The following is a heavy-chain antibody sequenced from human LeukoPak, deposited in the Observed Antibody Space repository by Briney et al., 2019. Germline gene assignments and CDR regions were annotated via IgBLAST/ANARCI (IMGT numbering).Heavy chain of an antibody. J-gene: IGHJ4*02. CDR3: ARVRRSRLAELDY. V-gene: IGHV4-34*01. D-gene: IGHD3-16*01. CDR2: INHDGIT. Sequence: PSETLSLTCAVYGGSFSGYFWTWIRQPPGTGLEWIGEINHDGITDYNPSLKSRVTMSVDTSKNQFSLKLSSVTAADTAVYYCARVRRSRLAELDYWGQGTLVTVSS. CDR1: GGSFSGYF.